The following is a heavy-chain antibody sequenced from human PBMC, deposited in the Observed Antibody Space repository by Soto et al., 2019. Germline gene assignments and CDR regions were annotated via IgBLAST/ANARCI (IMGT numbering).Heavy chain of an antibody. D-gene: IGHD4-17*01. Sequence: QVQLVGSGGGVVQPRRSLSVSWAASGFSFRAYGMHWVRQAPGKGLEWVAMIYYDGNNKYYADSVKGRFTISRDNSKNTLYLQMNSLRVDDTAVYYCATVGGTVTSDYWGQGTLVIVSS. CDR3: ATVGGTVTSDY. V-gene: IGHV3-33*01. J-gene: IGHJ4*02. CDR2: IYYDGNNK. CDR1: GFSFRAYG.